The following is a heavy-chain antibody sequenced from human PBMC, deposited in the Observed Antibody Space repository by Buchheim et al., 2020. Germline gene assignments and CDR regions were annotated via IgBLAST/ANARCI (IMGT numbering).Heavy chain of an antibody. J-gene: IGHJ6*02. CDR1: GFTFSSYS. Sequence: EVQLVESGGGLVQPGGSLRLSCAASGFTFSSYSMNWVRQAPGKGLEWVSYISSSSSTIYYADSVKGRFTISRDNAKNSLYLQMNSLRAEDTAVYYCARALKGTIFPSSGAYYGMDVWGQGTT. D-gene: IGHD3-9*01. V-gene: IGHV3-48*01. CDR3: ARALKGTIFPSSGAYYGMDV. CDR2: ISSSSSTI.